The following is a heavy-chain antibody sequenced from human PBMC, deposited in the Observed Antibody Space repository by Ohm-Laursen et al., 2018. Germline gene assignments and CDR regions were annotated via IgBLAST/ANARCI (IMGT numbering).Heavy chain of an antibody. CDR3: ARESRIYYYGSGSYYSD. CDR1: GFTFSAYY. J-gene: IGHJ4*02. Sequence: SLRLSCAASGFTFSAYYMTWIRQAPGKGLECVSHISDSGSTIYYADSVKGRFTISRDNAKNSLYLQMNSLRAEDTAVYYCARESRIYYYGSGSYYSDWGQGTLVTVSS. V-gene: IGHV3-11*01. D-gene: IGHD3-10*01. CDR2: ISDSGSTI.